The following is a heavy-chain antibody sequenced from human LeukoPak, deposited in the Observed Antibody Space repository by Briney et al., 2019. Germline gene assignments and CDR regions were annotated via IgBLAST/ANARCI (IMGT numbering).Heavy chain of an antibody. CDR1: GYTFTSYA. D-gene: IGHD3-22*01. J-gene: IGHJ6*03. Sequence: ASVKVSCKASGYTFTSYAMNWVRQVPGQGLEWMGWINTNTGNPTYAQGFTGRFVFSLDTSVSTAYLQISSLKAEDTAVYYCARRYYDSSGGYYYYYYMDVWGKGTTVTVSS. CDR2: INTNTGNP. CDR3: ARRYYDSSGGYYYYYYMDV. V-gene: IGHV7-4-1*02.